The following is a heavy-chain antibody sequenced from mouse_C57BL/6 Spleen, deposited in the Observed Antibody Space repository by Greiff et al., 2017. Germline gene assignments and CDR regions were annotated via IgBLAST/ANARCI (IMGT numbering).Heavy chain of an antibody. CDR1: GFSLTSYG. J-gene: IGHJ4*01. CDR2: IWRGGST. Sequence: VKLVESGPGLVQPSQSLSITCTVSGFSLTSYGVHWVRQSPGKGLEWLGVIWRGGSTDYNAAFMSRLSITKDNSKSQVFFKMNSLQADDTAIYYCAKKSLHSNYYAMDYWGQGTSVTVSS. V-gene: IGHV2-5*01. CDR3: AKKSLHSNYYAMDY.